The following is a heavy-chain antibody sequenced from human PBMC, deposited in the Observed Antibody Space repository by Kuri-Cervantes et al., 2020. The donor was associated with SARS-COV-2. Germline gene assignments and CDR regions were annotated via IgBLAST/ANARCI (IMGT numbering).Heavy chain of an antibody. CDR2: IYYSGST. CDR3: ATVIVVVPAAIGWFWFDP. J-gene: IGHJ5*02. V-gene: IGHV4-39*01. CDR1: GGSISSSSYY. D-gene: IGHD2-2*01. Sequence: GSLRLSCTVSGGSISSSSYYWGWIRQPPGKGLEWIGSIYYSGSTYYNPSLKSRVTISVDTSKNQFSLKLSSVTAADTAVYYCATVIVVVPAAIGWFWFDPWGQGTLVTVSS.